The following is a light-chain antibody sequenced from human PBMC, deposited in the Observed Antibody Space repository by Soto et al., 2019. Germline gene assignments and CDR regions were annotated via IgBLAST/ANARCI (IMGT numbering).Light chain of an antibody. CDR1: SSDVGGYNS. CDR3: SSYTSSSTLV. Sequence: QSALTQPASVSGSPGQSITISCTGTSSDVGGYNSVSWYQQHPGKAPKLMIYEVNNRPSGVSNRFSGSKSGNTASLTISGLQAEDEAEYYCSSYTSSSTLVFCGGTKLTVL. J-gene: IGLJ2*01. CDR2: EVN. V-gene: IGLV2-14*01.